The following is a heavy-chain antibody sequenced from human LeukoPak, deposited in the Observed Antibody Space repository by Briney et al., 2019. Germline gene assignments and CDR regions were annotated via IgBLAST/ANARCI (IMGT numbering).Heavy chain of an antibody. Sequence: PSETPSLTFAVYGGSFSGYYWSWIRQPPGKGLEWIGEFNHSGSTNYNPSLKSRVTISVDTSKNQFSLKLSSVTAADTAVYYCARVRDYVWGSYRLNWFDPWGQGTLVTVSS. CDR1: GGSFSGYY. J-gene: IGHJ5*02. V-gene: IGHV4-34*01. D-gene: IGHD3-16*02. CDR3: ARVRDYVWGSYRLNWFDP. CDR2: FNHSGST.